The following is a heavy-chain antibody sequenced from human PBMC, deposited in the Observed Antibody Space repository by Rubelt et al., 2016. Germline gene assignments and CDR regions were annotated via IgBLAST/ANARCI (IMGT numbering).Heavy chain of an antibody. D-gene: IGHD7-27*01. CDR3: GRQPRSLTGEGWVDS. CDR1: SFSISSGHY. J-gene: IGHJ5*01. CDR2: ISHSGSA. Sequence: QVQLQESGPGLVKPSETLSLTCTVSSFSISSGHYCGWIRQPPGKGLEWIGSISHSGSAYYNPSFKSRVAITVDTSENQFSVRVNSRKAAETAVDDCGRQPRSLTGEGWVDSWGQRTLVTVSS. V-gene: IGHV4-38-2*02.